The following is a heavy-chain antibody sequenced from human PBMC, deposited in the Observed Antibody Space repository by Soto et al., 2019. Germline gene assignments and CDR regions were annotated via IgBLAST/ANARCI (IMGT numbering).Heavy chain of an antibody. V-gene: IGHV3-73*02. J-gene: IGHJ6*02. D-gene: IGHD3-10*01. Sequence: EVQLEESGGGLVQPGGSLKLSCAASGFTFSDSSIHWVRQASGKGLEWVGRIRNKGKSSATAYAAALEGRFTVSRDDSKNMAYLQMNSLKAEDTAVYYCAWFAKASDGMDVWGRGTTVTVSS. CDR1: GFTFSDSS. CDR3: AWFAKASDGMDV. CDR2: IRNKGKSSAT.